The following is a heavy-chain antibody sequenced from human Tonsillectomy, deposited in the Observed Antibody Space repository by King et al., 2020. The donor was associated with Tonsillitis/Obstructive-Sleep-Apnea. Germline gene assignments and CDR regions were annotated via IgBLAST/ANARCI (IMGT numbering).Heavy chain of an antibody. CDR2: IDPSDSYT. Sequence: LQLVQSGAEVKKPGESLRISCKGSGYSFTSYWINWVRQMPGKGLEWMGRIDPSDSYTKYSTSFQGHVTISANKSISTAYLQWSSLKASDTAMYYCARMMRREGATLDYWGQGTLVTVSS. CDR1: GYSFTSYW. D-gene: IGHD1-26*01. J-gene: IGHJ4*02. V-gene: IGHV5-10-1*03. CDR3: ARMMRREGATLDY.